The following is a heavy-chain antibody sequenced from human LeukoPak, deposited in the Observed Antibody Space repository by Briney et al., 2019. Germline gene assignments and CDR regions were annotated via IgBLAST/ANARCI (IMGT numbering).Heavy chain of an antibody. V-gene: IGHV3-7*01. J-gene: IGHJ4*02. CDR3: ARDRLYGPPDY. Sequence: GGSLRLSCAASGFIFSSYWMSWVRQAPGKGLEWVANIRQDGSEKYYVDSVKGRFTISRDNAKHSLYLQMNSLRAEDTAVYYCARDRLYGPPDYWGQGTLVTVSS. CDR2: IRQDGSEK. D-gene: IGHD4-17*01. CDR1: GFIFSSYW.